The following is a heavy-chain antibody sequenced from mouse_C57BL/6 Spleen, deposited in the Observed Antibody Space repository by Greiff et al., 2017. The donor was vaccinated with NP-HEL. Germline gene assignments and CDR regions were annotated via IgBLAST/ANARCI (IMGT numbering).Heavy chain of an antibody. Sequence: QVQLQQSGAELARPGASVKMSCKASGYTFTSYTMHWVKQRPGQGLEWIGYINPSSGYTKYNQKFKDKATLTADKSYSTAYMQLSSLTSEDSAVYYCARSDPYYAMDYWGQGTSVTVSS. J-gene: IGHJ4*01. CDR3: ARSDPYYAMDY. CDR2: INPSSGYT. CDR1: GYTFTSYT. V-gene: IGHV1-4*01.